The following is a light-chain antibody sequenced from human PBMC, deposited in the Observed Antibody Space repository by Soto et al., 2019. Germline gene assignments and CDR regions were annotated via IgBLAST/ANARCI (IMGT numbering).Light chain of an antibody. CDR3: CSFTSGTTRV. Sequence: QSALTQPASVSGSPGQSITISCTGTSSDIGAYNYVSWYQQHPGKVPKLMIYDVTNRPSGVSHRFSGSKSGNTASLTISKHQTEAVTDYYCCSFTSGTTRVFAAGTALTAL. CDR2: DVT. J-gene: IGLJ2*01. V-gene: IGLV2-14*01. CDR1: SSDIGAYNY.